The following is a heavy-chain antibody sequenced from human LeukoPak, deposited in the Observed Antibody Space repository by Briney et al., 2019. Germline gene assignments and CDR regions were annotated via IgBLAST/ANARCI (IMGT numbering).Heavy chain of an antibody. Sequence: GSLRLSCAASGFTFSSYGMHWVRQAPGKGLEWVAVIWYDGSNKYYADSVKGRFTISRDNSKNTLYLQMNSLRAEDTAVYYCARVYSSGWEFDYWGQGTLVTVSS. CDR1: GFTFSSYG. CDR3: ARVYSSGWEFDY. V-gene: IGHV3-33*01. CDR2: IWYDGSNK. J-gene: IGHJ4*02. D-gene: IGHD6-19*01.